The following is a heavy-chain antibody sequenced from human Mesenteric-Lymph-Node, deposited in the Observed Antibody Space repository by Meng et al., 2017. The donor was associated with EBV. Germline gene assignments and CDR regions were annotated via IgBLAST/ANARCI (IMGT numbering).Heavy chain of an antibody. J-gene: IGHJ4*02. D-gene: IGHD4-11*01. CDR1: GESLSGSY. V-gene: IGHV4-34*01. Sequence: VPRHRWRCVYLRPSEPRSLSGACAGESLSGSYWSGIRQSPGKGLEWTGEINHSGSTNYNPSLESRLTISVDTSRNHFSLKLTSVTAADTAVYYCARGRIDDYTKFFDYWGQGTLVTVS. CDR3: ARGRIDDYTKFFDY. CDR2: INHSGST.